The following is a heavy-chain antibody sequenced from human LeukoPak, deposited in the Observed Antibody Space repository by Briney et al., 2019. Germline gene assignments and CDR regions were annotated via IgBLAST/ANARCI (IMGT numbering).Heavy chain of an antibody. Sequence: SETLSLTCDVSGGSFSSYSWNWIRQPPGKGLEWIAEISYAGNTHTGSTSYSASLKSRVTISVDAPKNQFSLHLSSVTAADAGVYYCARGFSGFWEFDSWGQGTLVTVSS. V-gene: IGHV4-34*01. CDR1: GGSFSSYS. CDR3: ARGFSGFWEFDS. CDR2: ISYAGNTHTGST. D-gene: IGHD1-14*01. J-gene: IGHJ4*02.